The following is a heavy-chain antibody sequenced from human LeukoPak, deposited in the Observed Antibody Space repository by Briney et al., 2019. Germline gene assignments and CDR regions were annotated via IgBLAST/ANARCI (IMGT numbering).Heavy chain of an antibody. J-gene: IGHJ4*02. D-gene: IGHD3-22*01. Sequence: PSETLSLTCTVSGGSISSGSYYWSWIRQPAGKGLEWIGRIYTSGSTNYNPSLKSRVTISVDTSKNQFSPKLSSVTAADTAAYYCARDYYDSSGYFDYWGQGTLVTVSS. CDR1: GGSISSGSYY. CDR2: IYTSGST. CDR3: ARDYYDSSGYFDY. V-gene: IGHV4-61*02.